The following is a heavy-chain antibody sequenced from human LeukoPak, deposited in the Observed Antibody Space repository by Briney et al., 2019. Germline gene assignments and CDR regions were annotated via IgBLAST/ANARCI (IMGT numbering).Heavy chain of an antibody. J-gene: IGHJ3*02. CDR2: ISSSSSYI. CDR1: GFIFSSYW. V-gene: IGHV3-21*01. Sequence: GGSLRLSCAASGFIFSSYWMSWVRQAPGKGLEWVSSISSSSSYIYYADSVKGRFTISRDNAKNSLYLQMNSLRAEDTAVYYCARGVTYEGNAFDIWGQGTMVTVSS. CDR3: ARGVTYEGNAFDI. D-gene: IGHD3-16*01.